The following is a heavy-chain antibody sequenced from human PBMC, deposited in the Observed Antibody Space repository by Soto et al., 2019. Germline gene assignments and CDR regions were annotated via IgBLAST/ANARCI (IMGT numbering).Heavy chain of an antibody. Sequence: GGSLRLSCAASGFIFSSYWMHWVRQAPGKGLVWVSRINSDGSGTTYADSVKGRFTISRGNAKNSLYLQMNSLRAEDTAVYYCARDRYSGYDTWGQGTLVTVSS. CDR1: GFIFSSYW. J-gene: IGHJ5*02. CDR3: ARDRYSGYDT. CDR2: INSDGSGT. D-gene: IGHD5-12*01. V-gene: IGHV3-74*01.